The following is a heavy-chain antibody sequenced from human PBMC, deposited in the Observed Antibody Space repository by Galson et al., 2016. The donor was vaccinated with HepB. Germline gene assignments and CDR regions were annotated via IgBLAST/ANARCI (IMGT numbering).Heavy chain of an antibody. CDR2: ISAYNGKT. V-gene: IGHV1-18*01. J-gene: IGHJ4*02. Sequence: SVKVSCKASGYSFVNYGLSWVRQAPGQGLEWMGWISAYNGKTYLAQKLQGRVTMTTDTSTSTVYMELGSLRSDDTAVYYCARHYGIGAALLAYWGQGTLVTVSS. D-gene: IGHD6-13*01. CDR3: ARHYGIGAALLAY. CDR1: GYSFVNYG.